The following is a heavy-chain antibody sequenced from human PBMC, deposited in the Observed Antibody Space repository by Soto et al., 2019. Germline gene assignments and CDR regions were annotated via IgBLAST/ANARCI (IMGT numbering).Heavy chain of an antibody. CDR1: GGSVSSGSYY. Sequence: QVQLQESGPGLVKPSETLSLTCTVSGGSVSSGSYYWSWIRQPPGKGLEWIGYIYYSGSTNYNPSLKSRVTISVDTSKNQFSLKLSSVTAADTAVYYCASAPAPNYCTNGVCYRENWFDPWGQGTLVTVSS. J-gene: IGHJ5*02. D-gene: IGHD2-8*01. CDR3: ASAPAPNYCTNGVCYRENWFDP. CDR2: IYYSGST. V-gene: IGHV4-61*01.